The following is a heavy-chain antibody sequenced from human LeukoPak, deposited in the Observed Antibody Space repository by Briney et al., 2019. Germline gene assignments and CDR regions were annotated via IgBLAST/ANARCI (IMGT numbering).Heavy chain of an antibody. J-gene: IGHJ4*02. Sequence: SETLSLTCTVSGGSISSSSYYWGWIRQPPGKGLEWIGSIYYSGSTYYNPSLKSRVTISVDTSKNQFSLKLSSVTAADTAAYYCARQDGATIARGFENWGQGTLVTVSS. D-gene: IGHD5-12*01. V-gene: IGHV4-39*01. CDR2: IYYSGST. CDR3: ARQDGATIARGFEN. CDR1: GGSISSSSYY.